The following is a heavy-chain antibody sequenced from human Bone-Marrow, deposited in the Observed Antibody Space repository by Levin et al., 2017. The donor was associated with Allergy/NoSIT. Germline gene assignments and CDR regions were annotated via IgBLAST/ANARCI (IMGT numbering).Heavy chain of an antibody. CDR3: AKDRDFYGSGSLGN. J-gene: IGHJ4*02. V-gene: IGHV3-23*01. Sequence: QAGGSLRLSCAASGFTFSNYAMSWVRQAPGKGLEWVSGISGSGDSTYDGDSVKGRFTISRDNSKNTRYLQMNSLRAEDTAVYYCAKDRDFYGSGSLGNWGQGTLVTVSS. CDR1: GFTFSNYA. D-gene: IGHD3-10*01. CDR2: ISGSGDST.